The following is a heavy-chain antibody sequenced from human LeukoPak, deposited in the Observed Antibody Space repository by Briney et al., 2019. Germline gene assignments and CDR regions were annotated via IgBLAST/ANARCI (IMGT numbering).Heavy chain of an antibody. Sequence: GGSLRLSCAASGFTFSSYAMHWVRQAPGKGLEWVANIKQDGSEKYYVDSVKGRFTISRDNAKNSLYLQMNSLRAEDTAVYYCARDLRLRRITMIVVVDAFDIWGQGTMVTVSS. J-gene: IGHJ3*02. D-gene: IGHD3-22*01. CDR3: ARDLRLRRITMIVVVDAFDI. V-gene: IGHV3-7*04. CDR1: GFTFSSYA. CDR2: IKQDGSEK.